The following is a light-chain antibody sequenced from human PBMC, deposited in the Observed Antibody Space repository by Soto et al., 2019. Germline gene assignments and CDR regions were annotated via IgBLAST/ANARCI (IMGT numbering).Light chain of an antibody. CDR2: AAS. V-gene: IGKV1-39*01. Sequence: DIQMTQSPSSLSASVGDRVTITCRASQSMSSYLNWYQQKPGKAPKLLIYAASSLQSGVPSRFSGSGSGTDFTLTISSLQPEDFATYYCQQSYSTPPGFTFGPGTKVDIK. CDR1: QSMSSY. J-gene: IGKJ3*01. CDR3: QQSYSTPPGFT.